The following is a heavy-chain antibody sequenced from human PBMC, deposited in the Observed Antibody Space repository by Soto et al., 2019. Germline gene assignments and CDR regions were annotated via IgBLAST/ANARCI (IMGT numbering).Heavy chain of an antibody. CDR2: TGATGRTT. V-gene: IGHV3-23*01. CDR1: GFNFNIYA. CDR3: ASVHNTSRSFDY. J-gene: IGHJ4*02. Sequence: GGSLRLSCAASGFNFNIYAMTWVRQAPGKGLEWVSTTGATGRTTYYADSVKGRFTVSRDNSKNTLDLQMSNLRAEDTAVYYCASVHNTSRSFDYWGQGTLVTVSS. D-gene: IGHD1-20*01.